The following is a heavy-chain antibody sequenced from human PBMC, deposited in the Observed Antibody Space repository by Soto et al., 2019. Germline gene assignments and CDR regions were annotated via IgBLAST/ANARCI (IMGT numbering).Heavy chain of an antibody. Sequence: QVQLVQSGAEVKKPGASVKVSCKASGYTFINYYMHWVRQAPGQGLQWMGMIDPSGGSTSYTQKFQGRVTRTRDTSTSTVYMELSSLRNEDAAVYYCARTRICPWFLDYWGQGTLVTVSS. D-gene: IGHD3-10*01. V-gene: IGHV1-46*01. J-gene: IGHJ4*02. CDR3: ARTRICPWFLDY. CDR1: GYTFINYY. CDR2: IDPSGGST.